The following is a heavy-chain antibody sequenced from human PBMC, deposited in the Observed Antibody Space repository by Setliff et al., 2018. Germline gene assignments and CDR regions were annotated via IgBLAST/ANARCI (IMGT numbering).Heavy chain of an antibody. V-gene: IGHV1-8*01. Sequence: GASVKVSCKVTGYTFSSYDINWVRQATGQGLEWMGWMNPNSGNTGYAQKLQGRVTMTRNISISTAYMEMISLKSDDTALYYCARGNRDGYIPFEHWGQGTRVTVSS. D-gene: IGHD5-12*01. J-gene: IGHJ4*02. CDR3: ARGNRDGYIPFEH. CDR1: GYTFSSYD. CDR2: MNPNSGNT.